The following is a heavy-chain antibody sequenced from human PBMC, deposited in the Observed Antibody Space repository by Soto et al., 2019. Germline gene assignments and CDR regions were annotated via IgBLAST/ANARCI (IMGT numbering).Heavy chain of an antibody. J-gene: IGHJ4*02. Sequence: PGGSLRLSCAASGFIVSTSSMTWFRQAPGKGLEWIAYMRSSTNPIYYADSLKGRFTISRDNAKNSLYLQMNNQRDEDTACYYCETDRDYALDFWGQGILVTVSS. V-gene: IGHV3-48*02. CDR1: GFIVSTSS. CDR3: ETDRDYALDF. D-gene: IGHD4-17*01. CDR2: MRSSTNPI.